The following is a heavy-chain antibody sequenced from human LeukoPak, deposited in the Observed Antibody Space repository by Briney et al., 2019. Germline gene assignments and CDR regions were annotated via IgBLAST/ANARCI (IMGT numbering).Heavy chain of an antibody. CDR1: GYTFTNYA. Sequence: ASVKVSCKASGYTFTNYAMNWVRQAPGQGLEWMGWISADNGNTDYAQRFQGRVTMTTDTSTSTAYMELRSLRSEDTAVYYCARAGTGSAYYYYYYMDVWGKGTTVTISS. CDR3: ARAGTGSAYYYYYYMDV. D-gene: IGHD1-7*01. V-gene: IGHV1-18*01. CDR2: ISADNGNT. J-gene: IGHJ6*03.